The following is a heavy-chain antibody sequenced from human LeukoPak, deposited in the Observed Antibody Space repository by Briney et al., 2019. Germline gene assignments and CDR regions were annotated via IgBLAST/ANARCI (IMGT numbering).Heavy chain of an antibody. CDR2: XXPIFGTA. CDR3: ARERYCSSTSRYDFDY. D-gene: IGHD2-2*01. V-gene: IGHV1-69*06. J-gene: IGHJ4*02. Sequence: WMGXXXPIFGTANYAQKFQGRVTITADKSTSTAYMELSSLRSEDTGVYYCARERYCSSTSRYDFDYWGQGTLVTVSS.